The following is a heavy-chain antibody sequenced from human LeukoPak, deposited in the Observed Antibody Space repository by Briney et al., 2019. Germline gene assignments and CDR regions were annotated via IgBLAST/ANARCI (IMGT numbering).Heavy chain of an antibody. Sequence: PSETQSLTCTVSGGSISSSSYYWGWIRQPPGKGLEWIGSIYYSGSTYYNPSLKSRVTISVDTSKNQFSLKLSSVTAADTAVYYCARHQLYSSGWYRPANYFDYWGQGTLVTVSS. J-gene: IGHJ4*02. CDR1: GGSISSSSYY. CDR3: ARHQLYSSGWYRPANYFDY. D-gene: IGHD6-19*01. V-gene: IGHV4-39*01. CDR2: IYYSGST.